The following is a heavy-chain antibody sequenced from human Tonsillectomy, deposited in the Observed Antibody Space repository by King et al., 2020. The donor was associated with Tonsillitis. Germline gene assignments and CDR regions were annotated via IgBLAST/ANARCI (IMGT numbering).Heavy chain of an antibody. CDR2: IKHDGSDT. V-gene: IGHV3-7*01. Sequence: VQLVESGGGLVQPGGSLRLSCAASDLTFSTYWMSWIRQAPGKGLEWVANIKHDGSDTTYVDSVKGRFAVSRDNAKNSLYLEMNRLRAEDTALYYCARNPAWVALDSWGQGALVTVSS. CDR1: DLTFSTYW. CDR3: ARNPAWVALDS. J-gene: IGHJ4*02. D-gene: IGHD2-15*01.